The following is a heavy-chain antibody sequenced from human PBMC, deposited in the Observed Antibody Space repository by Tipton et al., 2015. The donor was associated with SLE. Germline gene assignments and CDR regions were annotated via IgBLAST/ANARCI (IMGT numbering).Heavy chain of an antibody. V-gene: IGHV1-46*01. CDR1: GYTFTNYY. CDR2: INPYGGST. CDR3: ARDSPQTLSSSNWFDP. Sequence: QSGAEVKKPGASVKVSCMASGYTFTNYYMHWVRQAPGQGLEWMGMINPYGGSTSYSQKFQGRVTVTRDTSMSTVYMELSSLRSEDTAVYYCARDSPQTLSSSNWFDPWGQGTLVTVYS. J-gene: IGHJ5*02. D-gene: IGHD6-13*01.